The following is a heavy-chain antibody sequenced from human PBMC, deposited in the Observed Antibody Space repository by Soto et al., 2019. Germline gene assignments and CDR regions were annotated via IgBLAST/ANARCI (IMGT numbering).Heavy chain of an antibody. CDR2: ISSSSSYI. V-gene: IGHV3-21*01. J-gene: IGHJ6*02. D-gene: IGHD2-2*01. Sequence: PGGSLRLSCAASGFTFSSYSMNWVRQAPGKGLEWVSSISSSSSYIYYADSVKGRFTISRDNAKNSLYLQMNSLRAEDTAVYYCARSRSGRYCGSTSCSDFGPYYYYGMDVWGQGTTVTVSS. CDR1: GFTFSSYS. CDR3: ARSRSGRYCGSTSCSDFGPYYYYGMDV.